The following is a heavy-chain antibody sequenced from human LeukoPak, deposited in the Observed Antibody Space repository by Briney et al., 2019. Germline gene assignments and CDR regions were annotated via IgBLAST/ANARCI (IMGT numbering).Heavy chain of an antibody. J-gene: IGHJ4*02. CDR2: IRSKANNYAT. V-gene: IGHV3-73*01. CDR1: VFTFSDSS. CDR3: TRSITGITAHFEY. D-gene: IGHD1-7*01. Sequence: GGSLRLSCAASVFTFSDSSMHWVREASGKGLEWVGRIRSKANNYATTYAASANGRFTISRHDSKNTAYLQMNSLKTEDAAVYYCTRSITGITAHFEYWGQGTLVTVSS.